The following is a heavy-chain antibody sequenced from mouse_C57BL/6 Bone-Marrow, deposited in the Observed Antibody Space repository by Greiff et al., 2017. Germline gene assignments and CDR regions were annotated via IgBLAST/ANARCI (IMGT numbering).Heavy chain of an antibody. V-gene: IGHV1-69*01. CDR2: IDPSDSYT. CDR3: ARPAYYSNFYAMDY. CDR1: GYTFTSYW. D-gene: IGHD2-5*01. Sequence: QVQLQQPGAELVLPGASVKLSCKASGYTFTSYWMHWVKQRPGQGLEWIGEIDPSDSYTNYNQKFKGKSTLTVDKSSSTAYMQLSSLTSDDSAVYYCARPAYYSNFYAMDYWGQGTSVTVSS. J-gene: IGHJ4*01.